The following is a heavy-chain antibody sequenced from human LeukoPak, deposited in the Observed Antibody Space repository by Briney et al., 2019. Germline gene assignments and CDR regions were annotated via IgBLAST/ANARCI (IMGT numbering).Heavy chain of an antibody. J-gene: IGHJ4*02. CDR1: GFTFSYYG. V-gene: IGHV3-30*02. CDR2: IRSDGSNQ. CDR3: ARDFEWSFDY. D-gene: IGHD3-3*01. Sequence: GGSLRLSCVASGFTFSYYGMLWVRQAPGKGLEWVTFIRSDGSNQYYADSVKGRFTISRDSSKNTLFLQMKSLRPEDTAVYYCARDFEWSFDYWGQGTLVTVSS.